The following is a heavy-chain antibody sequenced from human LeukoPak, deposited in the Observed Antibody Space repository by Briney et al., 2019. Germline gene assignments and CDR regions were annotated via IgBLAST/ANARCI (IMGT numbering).Heavy chain of an antibody. Sequence: GGSLRLSCAASGFTFSSYSMNWVRQAPGKGLEWISYISSSSSTIYYADSVKGRFTISRDNAKNSLYLQMNSLRAEDTAVYYCAALDGYNPTDYWGQGTPVIVSS. CDR1: GFTFSSYS. D-gene: IGHD5-24*01. J-gene: IGHJ4*02. CDR3: AALDGYNPTDY. CDR2: ISSSSSTI. V-gene: IGHV3-48*04.